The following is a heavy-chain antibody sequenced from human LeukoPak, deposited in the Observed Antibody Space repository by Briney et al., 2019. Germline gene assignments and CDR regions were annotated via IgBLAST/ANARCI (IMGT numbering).Heavy chain of an antibody. CDR2: TTGSGGTT. CDR1: GFTFSGYG. CDR3: AKARTPTSSAWYRGFDS. J-gene: IGHJ4*02. V-gene: IGHV3-23*01. Sequence: GGSLRLSCTASGFTFSGYGMNWVRQAPGKGLEWVSITTGSGGTTYYAVSVKGRFTNSRDNSKNTLYLQMDSLRPEDTAVYFCAKARTPTSSAWYRGFDSWGRGTLVTVSS. D-gene: IGHD6-13*01.